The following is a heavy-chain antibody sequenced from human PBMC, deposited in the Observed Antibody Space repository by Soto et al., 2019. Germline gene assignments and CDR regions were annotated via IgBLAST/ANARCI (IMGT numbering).Heavy chain of an antibody. J-gene: IGHJ4*02. CDR1: GFTFNIYA. D-gene: IGHD4-4*01. V-gene: IGHV3-23*01. CDR3: AKGYNNYFFDY. CDR2: ITAGGGGT. Sequence: GGSLRLSCAASGFTFNIYAMTWVRQAPGKGLEWVSSITAGGGGTYYADSVKGRFTISRDNSKNTLSLQMNSPRADDTAVYFCAKGYNNYFFDYWGQGTLVTSPQ.